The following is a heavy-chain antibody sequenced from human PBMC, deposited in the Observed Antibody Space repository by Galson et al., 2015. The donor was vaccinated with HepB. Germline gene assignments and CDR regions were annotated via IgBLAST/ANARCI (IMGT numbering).Heavy chain of an antibody. J-gene: IGHJ5*02. CDR3: ARASNYYDSSGYYFIFSGFDP. CDR1: GFTFSSYS. D-gene: IGHD3-22*01. Sequence: SLRLSCAASGFTFSSYSMNWVRQAPGKGLEWVSYISSSSSTIYYADSVKGRFTISRDNAKNSLYLQMNSLRDEDTAVYYCARASNYYDSSGYYFIFSGFDPWGQGTLVTVSS. V-gene: IGHV3-48*02. CDR2: ISSSSSTI.